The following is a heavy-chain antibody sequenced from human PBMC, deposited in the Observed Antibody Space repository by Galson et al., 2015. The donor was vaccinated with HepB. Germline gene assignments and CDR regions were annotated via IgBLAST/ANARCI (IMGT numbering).Heavy chain of an antibody. CDR2: ISWNSGSI. V-gene: IGHV3-9*01. Sequence: SLRLSCAASGFTFDNYVMHWVRQAPGKGLEWVSGISWNSGSIGYSDSVKGRFTISRDNAKNSLYLQMNSLRPEDTALYYCAKDIGYYGSGSYSGFDRWGQGTLVTVSS. D-gene: IGHD3-10*01. CDR1: GFTFDNYV. CDR3: AKDIGYYGSGSYSGFDR. J-gene: IGHJ5*02.